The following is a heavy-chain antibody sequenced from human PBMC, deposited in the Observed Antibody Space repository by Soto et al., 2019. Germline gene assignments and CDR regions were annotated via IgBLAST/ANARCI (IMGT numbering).Heavy chain of an antibody. V-gene: IGHV4-34*01. J-gene: IGHJ4*02. CDR1: GGSFSGYY. Sequence: SETLSLTCAVYGGSFSGYYWSWIRQPPGKGLEWIGEINHSGSTNYNPSLKSRVTISVDTSKNQFSLKLSSVTAADTAVYYCARGQWAWFPLYWGQGTLVTVSS. D-gene: IGHD3-10*01. CDR3: ARGQWAWFPLY. CDR2: INHSGST.